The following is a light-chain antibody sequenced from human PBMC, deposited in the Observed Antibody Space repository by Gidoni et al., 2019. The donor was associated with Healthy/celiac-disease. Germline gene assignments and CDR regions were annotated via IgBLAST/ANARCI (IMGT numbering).Light chain of an antibody. CDR1: QSVLYSSTNNNY. CDR3: QQYYSTPPT. Sequence: DIVMTQSPDSLSASLGERATINCKSSQSVLYSSTNNNYLAWYQQKPGQPPKLLIYWASTRESGVPDRFSGSGSGTDFTLTISSLQAEDVAVYYCQQYYSTPPTFXXXTKVEIK. J-gene: IGKJ1*01. CDR2: WAS. V-gene: IGKV4-1*01.